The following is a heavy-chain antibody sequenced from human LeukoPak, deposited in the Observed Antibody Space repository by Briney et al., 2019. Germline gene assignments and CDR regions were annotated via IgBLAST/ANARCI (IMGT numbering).Heavy chain of an antibody. J-gene: IGHJ3*02. V-gene: IGHV4-59*01. CDR1: GGSISSYY. CDR2: IYYSGST. CDR3: ARRSNSDFDAFDI. Sequence: PSETLSLTCTVSGGSISSYYWSWIRQPPGKGLEWIGYIYYSGSTNYNPSLKRRVTISVDKSKNQFSLKLSSVTAADTAVYYCARRSNSDFDAFDIWGQGTMVTVSS. D-gene: IGHD2-8*01.